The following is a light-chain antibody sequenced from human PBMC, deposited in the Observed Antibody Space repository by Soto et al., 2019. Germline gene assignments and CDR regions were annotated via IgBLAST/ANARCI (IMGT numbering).Light chain of an antibody. CDR1: SSDVGGYNY. CDR3: SSYTSSSTYV. CDR2: DVS. J-gene: IGLJ1*01. Sequence: QSVLTQPASVSGSPGQSITISCTGTSSDVGGYNYVSWCQQHPGKAPKLMIYDVSNRPSGVSNRFSGSKSGNTASLTISGLQAEDVADYYCSSYTSSSTYVFGTGTKLTVL. V-gene: IGLV2-14*01.